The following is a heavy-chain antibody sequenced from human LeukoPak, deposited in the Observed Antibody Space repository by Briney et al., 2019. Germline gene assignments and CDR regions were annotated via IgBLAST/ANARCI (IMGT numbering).Heavy chain of an antibody. J-gene: IGHJ4*02. CDR2: IYSCGST. V-gene: IGHV4-61*01. CDR3: ARSYASGSYPY. CDR1: GGSVSSGSYY. D-gene: IGHD3-10*01. Sequence: SETLSLTCTVSGGSVSSGSYYWSWIRQPPGKGLEWIGYIYSCGSTNYNPSLKSRVTISVDASKTQFSLKLSSVTAADTAVYYCARSYASGSYPYWGQGTLVTVSS.